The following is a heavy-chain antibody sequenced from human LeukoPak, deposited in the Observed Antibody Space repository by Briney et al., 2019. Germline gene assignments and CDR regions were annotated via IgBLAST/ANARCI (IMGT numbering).Heavy chain of an antibody. CDR3: ARANFLYCSSSTCLFDY. V-gene: IGHV1-2*02. J-gene: IGHJ4*02. CDR2: INPNDGDT. D-gene: IGHD2-2*01. CDR1: GYTFTDHY. Sequence: ASVKVSCKASGYTFTDHYMHWVRQAPGQGFEWMGWINPNDGDTNYAQKFQGRVTMTRDTSISTAHMEVSRLQSDDTAVYYCARANFLYCSSSTCLFDYWGQGTLVTVSS.